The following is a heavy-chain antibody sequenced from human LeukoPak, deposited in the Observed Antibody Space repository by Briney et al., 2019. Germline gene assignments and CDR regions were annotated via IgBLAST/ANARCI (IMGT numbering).Heavy chain of an antibody. J-gene: IGHJ6*02. CDR3: AKDPNYYGSGKKGMDV. Sequence: GGSLRLSCAASGFTFSSYAMSWVRQAPGKGLEWVSAISGSGGSTYYADSVKGRFTISRDNSKNTLYLQMNSLRAEDTAVYYCAKDPNYYGSGKKGMDVWGQGNTVTVSS. D-gene: IGHD3-10*01. CDR2: ISGSGGST. V-gene: IGHV3-23*01. CDR1: GFTFSSYA.